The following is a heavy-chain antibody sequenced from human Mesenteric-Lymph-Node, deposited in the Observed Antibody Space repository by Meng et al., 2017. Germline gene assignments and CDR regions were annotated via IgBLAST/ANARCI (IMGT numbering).Heavy chain of an antibody. D-gene: IGHD3-10*01. CDR3: ARGTPGRSYSDY. CDR1: GYPFASYG. CDR2: FVNNVDT. V-gene: IGHV1-18*01. J-gene: IGHJ4*02. Sequence: QVQRLQCGAELKKPVASVRVSCEASGYPFASYGISWLRQAPGQGLEWMGWFVNNVDTYSAQKFQGRVTMTTDTHTSTAFMELRSLRSDDTAVYYCARGTPGRSYSDYWGQGTLVTVSS.